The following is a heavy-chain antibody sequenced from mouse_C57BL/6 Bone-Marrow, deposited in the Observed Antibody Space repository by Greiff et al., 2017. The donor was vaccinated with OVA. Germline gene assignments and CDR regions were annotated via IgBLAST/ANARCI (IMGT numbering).Heavy chain of an antibody. CDR2: IYPGDGDT. D-gene: IGHD2-5*01. J-gene: IGHJ2*01. V-gene: IGHV1-82*01. Sequence: VQVVESGPELVKPGASVKISCKASGYAFSSSWMNWVKQRPGKGLEWIGRIYPGDGDTNYNGKFTGKATLTADKSSSTANMQLSSLTSEDSAVYCCARSLHSNYDYWGQGTTLTVSS. CDR1: GYAFSSSW. CDR3: ARSLHSNYDY.